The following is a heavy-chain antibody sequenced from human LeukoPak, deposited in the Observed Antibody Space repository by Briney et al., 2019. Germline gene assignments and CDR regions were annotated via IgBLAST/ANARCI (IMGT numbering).Heavy chain of an antibody. D-gene: IGHD1-7*01. J-gene: IGHJ4*02. CDR1: GFTFSSSA. V-gene: IGHV3-23*01. CDR3: AKEGGTGTRFDY. CDR2: ISGSGTGT. Sequence: GGSLRLSCAASGFTFSSSAMSWVRQAPGKGLYWVSAISGSGTGTYYADSVKGRFTISRDNSKNTLYLQMNSLRPEDTAVYYCAKEGGTGTRFDYWGQGTLVTVSS.